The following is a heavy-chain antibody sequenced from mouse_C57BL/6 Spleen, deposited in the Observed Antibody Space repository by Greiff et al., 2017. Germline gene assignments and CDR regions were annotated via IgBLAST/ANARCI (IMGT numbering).Heavy chain of an antibody. J-gene: IGHJ2*01. CDR1: GFTFSSYA. CDR3: AGEGGTHFDY. CDR2: ISDGGSYT. D-gene: IGHD3-3*01. V-gene: IGHV5-4*01. Sequence: DVKLVESGGGLVKPGGSLKLSCAASGFTFSSYAMSWVRQTPEKRLKWVATISDGGSYTYYPDNVKGRFTISRDNAKNNLYLQMSHLKSEDTAMYFCAGEGGTHFDYWGQGTTLTVSS.